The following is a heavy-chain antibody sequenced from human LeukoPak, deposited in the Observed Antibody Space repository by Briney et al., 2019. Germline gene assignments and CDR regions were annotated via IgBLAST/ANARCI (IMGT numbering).Heavy chain of an antibody. J-gene: IGHJ4*02. CDR3: ARAGSIATLDY. CDR1: GFTFSSYA. Sequence: SGGSLRLSCAASGFTFSSYAMHWVRQAPGKGLEWVAVISYDGSNKYYADSVKGRFTISRDNAKNSLSLQMNNLGAEDTAVYFCARAGSIATLDYWGQGTLVTVSS. V-gene: IGHV3-30-3*01. CDR2: ISYDGSNK. D-gene: IGHD6-6*01.